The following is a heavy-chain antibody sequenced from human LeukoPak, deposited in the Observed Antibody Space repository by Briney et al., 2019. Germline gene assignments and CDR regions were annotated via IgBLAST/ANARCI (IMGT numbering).Heavy chain of an antibody. J-gene: IGHJ4*02. CDR1: GYTFTGHY. D-gene: IGHD2-2*02. CDR2: INPNSGGT. V-gene: IGHV1-2*02. Sequence: ASVKVSCTASGYTFTGHYIHWVRQAPRQGLERMGWINPNSGGTKYAQKFQGRVAMTRDTSISTAYMELSRLRSDDTAVYSCSRDYGFYSGLYYFDYWGQGTLVTASS. CDR3: SRDYGFYSGLYYFDY.